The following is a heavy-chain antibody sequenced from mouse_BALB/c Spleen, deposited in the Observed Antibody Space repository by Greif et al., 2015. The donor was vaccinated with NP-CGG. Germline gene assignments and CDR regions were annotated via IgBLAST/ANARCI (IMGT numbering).Heavy chain of an antibody. V-gene: IGHV2-9*02. J-gene: IGHJ4*01. CDR1: GFSLTSYG. Sequence: QVQLKHSGPGLVAPSQSLSITCTVSGFSLTSYGVHWVRQPPGKGLEWLGVIWAGGSTNYNSALMSRLSISKDNSKSXVVLKMNSLQTDDTAMYYCARDGYYAMDHWGQGTSVTVSS. CDR3: ARDGYYAMDH. CDR2: IWAGGST.